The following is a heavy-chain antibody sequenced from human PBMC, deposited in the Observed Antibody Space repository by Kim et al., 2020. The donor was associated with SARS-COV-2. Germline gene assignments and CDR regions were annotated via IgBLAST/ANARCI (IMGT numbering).Heavy chain of an antibody. J-gene: IGHJ5*01. Sequence: SETLSLTCTVSGGSIGRYYWSWIRQSPGKGLEWIGCIYYSGSTKYNPSLGSRVTISVDTSKSQFSLRLSSVTAADTAIYYCARAIRYYDSSGYYDSWGQGTLVTVSS. V-gene: IGHV4-59*01. CDR3: ARAIRYYDSSGYYDS. CDR1: GGSIGRYY. CDR2: IYYSGST. D-gene: IGHD3-22*01.